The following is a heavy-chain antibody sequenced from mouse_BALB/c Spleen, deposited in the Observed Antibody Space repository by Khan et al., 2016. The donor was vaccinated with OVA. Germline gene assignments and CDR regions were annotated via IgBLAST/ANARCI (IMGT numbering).Heavy chain of an antibody. CDR3: AREGAYYRSDGWFSY. Sequence: VQRVESGAELARPGASVKMSCKASGYTFTTYTMHWVKQRPGQGLEWIGYINPSNGYTNYNQTFKDKSPMTADKSSSTAYIQLSSLSSDYSTVYYGAREGAYYRSDGWFSYWGQGTLVTVSA. CDR2: INPSNGYT. D-gene: IGHD2-14*01. J-gene: IGHJ3*01. V-gene: IGHV1-4*01. CDR1: GYTFTTYT.